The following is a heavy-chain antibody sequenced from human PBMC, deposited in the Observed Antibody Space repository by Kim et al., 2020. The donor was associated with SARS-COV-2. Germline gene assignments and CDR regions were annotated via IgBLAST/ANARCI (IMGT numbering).Heavy chain of an antibody. J-gene: IGHJ4*02. CDR1: GFTFSDYW. CDR2: IKQDGSEK. CDR3: AKVSIAALGADY. V-gene: IGHV3-7*03. Sequence: GGSLRLSCAASGFTFSDYWMTWVRQAPGKGLEWVANIKQDGSEKYYVDSVKGRFTISRDNAENSLYLQMNSPRAEDTAIYYCAKVSIAALGADYWGQGTLVTVSS. D-gene: IGHD6-13*01.